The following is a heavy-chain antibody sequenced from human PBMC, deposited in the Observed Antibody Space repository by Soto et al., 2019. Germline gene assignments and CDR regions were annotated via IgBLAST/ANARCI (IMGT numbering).Heavy chain of an antibody. CDR2: LNGGGDTT. Sequence: GGSLRLSCAASGFTFNIYGMNWVRQAPGKGLEWVSALNGGGDTTFYADPVKGRFTISRDNSKNTLYLQMNSLRAADTAVYYCAKDSGPRKPFDFWGQGTLVTVSS. CDR3: AKDSGPRKPFDF. V-gene: IGHV3-23*01. J-gene: IGHJ4*01. CDR1: GFTFNIYG.